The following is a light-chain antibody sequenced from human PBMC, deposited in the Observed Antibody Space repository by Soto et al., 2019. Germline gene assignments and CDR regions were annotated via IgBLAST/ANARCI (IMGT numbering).Light chain of an antibody. Sequence: QSLLTLAASVSGSLGQSSSISCTGTIGDIRSYNRVSWYQQHPGKAPKLIIYEVSDRPSGVSNRFSGSKSANTASLTISGLQAEEEAEYYCSSYTNINTRACVFGTGTKVTVL. J-gene: IGLJ1*01. CDR3: SSYTNINTRACV. CDR2: EVS. V-gene: IGLV2-14*01. CDR1: IGDIRSYNR.